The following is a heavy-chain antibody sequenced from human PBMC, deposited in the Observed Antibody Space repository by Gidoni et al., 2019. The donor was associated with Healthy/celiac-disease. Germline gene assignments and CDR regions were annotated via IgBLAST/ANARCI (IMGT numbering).Heavy chain of an antibody. D-gene: IGHD4-17*01. Sequence: TASGFTFSSYAMGWVRQAPGKGREWVSAISGSGGSTYYADSVKGRFTISRDNSKNTLYLQMNSLRAEDTAVYYCAKDLGNYGDNNFDYWGQGTLVTVSS. CDR1: GFTFSSYA. J-gene: IGHJ4*02. CDR2: ISGSGGST. V-gene: IGHV3-23*01. CDR3: AKDLGNYGDNNFDY.